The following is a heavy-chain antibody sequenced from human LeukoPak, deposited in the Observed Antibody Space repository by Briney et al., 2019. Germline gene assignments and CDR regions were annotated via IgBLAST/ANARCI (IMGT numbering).Heavy chain of an antibody. D-gene: IGHD4-23*01. CDR1: GGPLRGFF. J-gene: IGHJ5*02. CDR2: VSHSGSS. V-gene: IGHV4-34*01. CDR3: ARGIFYGGRNQYIWFDL. Sequence: SETLPLTCAVYGGPLRGFFWSWIRQAPGKGLEWIGKVSHSGSSNYNPSLRSRISISLDTSKSQFSLKLTSVTAADSAVYYCARGIFYGGRNQYIWFDLWGQGTLVTVSS.